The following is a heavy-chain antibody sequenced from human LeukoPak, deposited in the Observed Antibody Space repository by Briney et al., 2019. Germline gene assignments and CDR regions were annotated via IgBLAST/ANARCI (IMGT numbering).Heavy chain of an antibody. J-gene: IGHJ4*02. Sequence: SVKVSCKASGGTFISYAISWVRQAPGQGLEWMGGIIPIFGTANYAQKFQGRVTITTDESTSTAYMELSSLRSEDTAVYYCASRSGGDGYIPFDYWGQGTLVTVSS. CDR2: IIPIFGTA. D-gene: IGHD5-24*01. V-gene: IGHV1-69*05. CDR3: ASRSGGDGYIPFDY. CDR1: GGTFISYA.